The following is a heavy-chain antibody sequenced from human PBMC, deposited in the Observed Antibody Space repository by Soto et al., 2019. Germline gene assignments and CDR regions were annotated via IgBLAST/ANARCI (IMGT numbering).Heavy chain of an antibody. D-gene: IGHD3-22*01. CDR3: ARGRYYYDSSGYYPTFDY. J-gene: IGHJ4*02. CDR2: IYYSGST. CDR1: GGSVSSGSYY. Sequence: SETLSLTCTVSGGSVSSGSYYWSWIRQPPGKGLEWIGYIYYSGSTNYNPSLKSRVTISVDTSKNQFSLKLSSVTAADTAVYYCARGRYYYDSSGYYPTFDYWGRGTLVTVSS. V-gene: IGHV4-61*01.